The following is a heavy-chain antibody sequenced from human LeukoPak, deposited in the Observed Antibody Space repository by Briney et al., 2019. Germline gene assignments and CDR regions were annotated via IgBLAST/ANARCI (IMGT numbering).Heavy chain of an antibody. CDR2: INHSGST. CDR1: GGSFSGYY. D-gene: IGHD5-24*01. J-gene: IGHJ4*02. CDR3: ARARPRDGYNY. Sequence: SETLSLTCAVYGGSFSGYYWSWIRQPPRKGLEWIGEINHSGSTNYNPSLKSRVTISVDTSKNQFSLKLSSVTAADTAVYYCARARPRDGYNYWGRGTLVTVSS. V-gene: IGHV4-34*01.